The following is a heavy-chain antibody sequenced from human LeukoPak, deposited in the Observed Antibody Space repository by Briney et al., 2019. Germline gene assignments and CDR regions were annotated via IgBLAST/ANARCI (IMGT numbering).Heavy chain of an antibody. J-gene: IGHJ6*02. D-gene: IGHD3-16*01. CDR2: ISYDGSNK. CDR1: GFTFSSYG. Sequence: GGSLRLSCAASGFTFSSYGMHWVRQAPGKGLEWVAVISYDGSNKYYADSVKGRFTISRDNSKNTLYLQMNSLRAEDTAVYYCAKDLPGGDHRQPSGMDVWGQGTTVTVSS. CDR3: AKDLPGGDHRQPSGMDV. V-gene: IGHV3-30*18.